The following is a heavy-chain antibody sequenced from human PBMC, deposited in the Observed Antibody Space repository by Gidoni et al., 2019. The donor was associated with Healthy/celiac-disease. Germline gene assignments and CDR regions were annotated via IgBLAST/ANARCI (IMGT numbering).Heavy chain of an antibody. CDR1: GYTFTSYG. CDR2: ISAYNGNT. J-gene: IGHJ3*02. V-gene: IGHV1-18*01. Sequence: QVQLVQSGAQVKKPGASVKVSCKASGYTFTSYGISWVRQAPGQGLEWMGWISAYNGNTNYAQKLQGRVTMTTDTSTSTAYMELRSRRSDDTAVYCCARYAITIFGVAAFDIWGQGTMVTVSS. CDR3: ARYAITIFGVAAFDI. D-gene: IGHD3-3*01.